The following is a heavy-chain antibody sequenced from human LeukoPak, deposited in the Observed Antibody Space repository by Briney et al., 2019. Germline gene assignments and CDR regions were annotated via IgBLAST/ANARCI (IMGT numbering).Heavy chain of an antibody. D-gene: IGHD6-19*01. V-gene: IGHV3-53*01. CDR1: GYSISSGYY. Sequence: PSETLSLTCTVSGYSISSGYYWGWIRQPPGKGLEWVSVINGGGTTSYADSVKGRFTISRDNSKNMFYLQMNSLRVEDTAVFYCARSRSVSPPNYYMDVWGKGTPVTVSS. CDR3: ARSRSVSPPNYYMDV. J-gene: IGHJ6*03. CDR2: INGGGTT.